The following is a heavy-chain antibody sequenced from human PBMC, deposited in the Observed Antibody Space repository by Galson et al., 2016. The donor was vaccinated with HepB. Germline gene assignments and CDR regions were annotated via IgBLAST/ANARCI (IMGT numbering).Heavy chain of an antibody. V-gene: IGHV1-46*01. CDR2: INPSGGST. Sequence: SVKVSCKASGYTFTRYNMHWVRQAPGQGLEWMGIINPSGGSTSYAQTFQDRVTMTRDTSTSTVYMDLSSLRSEDTALYYCASSAVDTAMVLVYWGQGTLVTVSS. J-gene: IGHJ4*02. D-gene: IGHD5-18*01. CDR3: ASSAVDTAMVLVY. CDR1: GYTFTRYN.